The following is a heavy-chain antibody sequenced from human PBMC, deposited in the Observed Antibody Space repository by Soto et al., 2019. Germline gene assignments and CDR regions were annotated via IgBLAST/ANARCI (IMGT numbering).Heavy chain of an antibody. CDR2: IYYSGST. J-gene: IGHJ4*02. V-gene: IGHV4-30-4*01. CDR1: GGSISSGDYY. Sequence: PSETPSLTCTISGGSISSGDYYWSWIRQPPGKGLEWIGYIYYSGSTYYNPSLKSRVTISVDTFKNQFSLKLSSVTAADTAVYYCARVVSDWNYRLVSFDYWGQGTLVTVSS. CDR3: ARVVSDWNYRLVSFDY. D-gene: IGHD1-7*01.